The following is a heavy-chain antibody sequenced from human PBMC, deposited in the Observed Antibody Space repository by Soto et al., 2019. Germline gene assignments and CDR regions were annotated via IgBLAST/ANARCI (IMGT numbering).Heavy chain of an antibody. V-gene: IGHV4-34*01. CDR2: INHSGST. CDR1: GGSFSGYY. D-gene: IGHD1-26*01. Sequence: SETLSLTCAVYGGSFSGYYWSWIRQPPGKGLEWIGEINHSGSTNYNPSLKSRVTISVDTSKNQFPLKLSSVTAADTAVYYCAIVGRGSYYRRDYYYGMDVWGQGTTVTVSS. CDR3: AIVGRGSYYRRDYYYGMDV. J-gene: IGHJ6*02.